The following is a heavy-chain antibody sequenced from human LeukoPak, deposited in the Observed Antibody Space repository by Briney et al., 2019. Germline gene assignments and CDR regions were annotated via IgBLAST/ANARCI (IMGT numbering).Heavy chain of an antibody. Sequence: GESLKISCKASGYSFTTYWIGWVRQMPGKGLEWMGIIYPGDSVTRYSPSFQGQVTISADKSISTAYLQWSSLKASDTAMYYCARGPTYSPYYYYGMDVWGQGTTVTVSS. CDR3: ARGPTYSPYYYYGMDV. CDR2: IYPGDSVT. V-gene: IGHV5-51*01. CDR1: GYSFTTYW. J-gene: IGHJ6*02. D-gene: IGHD5-18*01.